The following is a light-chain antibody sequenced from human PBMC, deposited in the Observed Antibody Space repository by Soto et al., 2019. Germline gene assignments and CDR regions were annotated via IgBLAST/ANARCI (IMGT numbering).Light chain of an antibody. J-gene: IGKJ1*01. V-gene: IGKV3-20*01. CDR3: QQYGSSPAP. Sequence: EVVLTQSPGTLSLSPGERGTLTCWASLIVSNSFLAWYQQKPGQAPRLLIYGASSRATGIPDRFSGSGSGTDFTLTISRLEPEDFAVYYCQQYGSSPAPFGQGTKVDIK. CDR2: GAS. CDR1: LIVSNSF.